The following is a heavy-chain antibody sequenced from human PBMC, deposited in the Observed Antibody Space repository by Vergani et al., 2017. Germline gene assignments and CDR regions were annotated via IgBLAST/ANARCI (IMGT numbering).Heavy chain of an antibody. Sequence: EVQLVESGGGLVQPGGSLRLSCAASGFTVSSNYMSWVRQAPGKGLEWVSVIYSGGSTYYADSVKGRFTIARDNSKNTRYLQMNSLRAEDTAVYYCARDRERWDSSGWVYFDYWGQGTLVTVSS. CDR3: ARDRERWDSSGWVYFDY. D-gene: IGHD6-19*01. CDR1: GFTVSSNY. CDR2: IYSGGST. V-gene: IGHV3-66*02. J-gene: IGHJ4*02.